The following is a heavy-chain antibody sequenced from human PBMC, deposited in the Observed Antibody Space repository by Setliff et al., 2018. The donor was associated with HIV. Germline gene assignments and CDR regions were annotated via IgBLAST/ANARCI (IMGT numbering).Heavy chain of an antibody. CDR2: IAYSGTT. V-gene: IGHV4-61*01. D-gene: IGHD6-19*01. J-gene: IGHJ4*02. Sequence: SETLSLTCNVSGGSFIGSSFQSTWIRQAPGRGLEWIADIAYSGTTMYTNYNPSLESRVTISVDTSKNQFSLKLSSVTAADTAVYYCASTGYSSGWSFDYWGQGTLVTVSS. CDR1: GGSFIGSSFQ. CDR3: ASTGYSSGWSFDY.